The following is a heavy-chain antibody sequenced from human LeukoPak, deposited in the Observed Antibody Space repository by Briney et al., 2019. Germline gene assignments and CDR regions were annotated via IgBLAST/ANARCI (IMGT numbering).Heavy chain of an antibody. CDR3: ARSSGWYSDDYFDY. Sequence: ASVKVSCKASGYTFTGYYMHWVRQAPGQGLEWMGWINPNSGGTNYAQKFQGWVTMTRDTSISTAYMELSSLRSDDTAVYYCARSSGWYSDDYFDYWGQGTLVTVSS. V-gene: IGHV1-2*04. CDR2: INPNSGGT. CDR1: GYTFTGYY. D-gene: IGHD6-19*01. J-gene: IGHJ4*02.